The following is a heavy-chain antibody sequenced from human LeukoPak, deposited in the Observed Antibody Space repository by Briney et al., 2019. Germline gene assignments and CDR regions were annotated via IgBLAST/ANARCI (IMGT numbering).Heavy chain of an antibody. V-gene: IGHV2-5*01. CDR1: GFSLRTSGVG. D-gene: IGHD3-22*01. CDR2: IYWNDDK. J-gene: IGHJ4*02. Sequence: SGPTLVKPTRTLTLTCTFSGFSLRTSGVGVGWIRQPPGKALEWLSLIYWNDDKRYSPSLKSRLTITKDTSKNQVVLTMTNMDPVDTATYYCAHPSFYYYDSSGSPFDYWGQGTLVTVSS. CDR3: AHPSFYYYDSSGSPFDY.